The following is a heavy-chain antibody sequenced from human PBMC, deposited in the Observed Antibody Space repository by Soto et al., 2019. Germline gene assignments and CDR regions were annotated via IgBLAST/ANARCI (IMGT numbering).Heavy chain of an antibody. CDR1: GGSFSGYY. V-gene: IGHV4-34*01. D-gene: IGHD3-10*01. J-gene: IGHJ6*02. CDR2: INHSGST. Sequence: SETLSLTCAVYGGSFSGYYWSWIRQPPGKGLEWIGEINHSGSTNYNPSLKSRVTISVDTSKNQFSPKLSSVTAADTAVYYCARGHLDYYGSGSYNYYGMDVWGQGTTVTVSS. CDR3: ARGHLDYYGSGSYNYYGMDV.